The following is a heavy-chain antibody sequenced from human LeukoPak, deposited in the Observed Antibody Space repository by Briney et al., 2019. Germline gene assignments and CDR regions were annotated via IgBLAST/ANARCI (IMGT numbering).Heavy chain of an antibody. V-gene: IGHV4-38-2*01. CDR3: ARVYSSSYYYMVV. CDR2: IYHSGST. Sequence: PSETLSLTCAVSGYSISSGYYWGWIRQPPGKGLEWIGSIYHSGSTYYNPSLKSRVTISVDTSKNQFSLKLSSVTAADTAVYYCARVYSSSYYYMVVWGKGTTVTVSS. CDR1: GYSISSGYY. J-gene: IGHJ6*03. D-gene: IGHD6-6*01.